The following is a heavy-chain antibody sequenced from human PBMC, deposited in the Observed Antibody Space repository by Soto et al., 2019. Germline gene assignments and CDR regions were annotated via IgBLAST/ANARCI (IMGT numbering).Heavy chain of an antibody. D-gene: IGHD2-2*01. Sequence: XETLSLTCAVYGGSISSNKWWRWVRQPPGEGLEWIGEIYHSGSTNYNPSLKSRVTISLDKSKNQFSLKLTSVTAADSAVYYCARDDHIVVVTTYLGAMDFWGQGTMVTVSS. CDR2: IYHSGST. J-gene: IGHJ6*02. V-gene: IGHV4-4*02. CDR3: ARDDHIVVVTTYLGAMDF. CDR1: GGSISSNKW.